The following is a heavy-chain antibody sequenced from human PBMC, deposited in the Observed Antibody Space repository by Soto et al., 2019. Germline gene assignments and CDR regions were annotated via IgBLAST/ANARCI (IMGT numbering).Heavy chain of an antibody. CDR3: ASMVLGSSSASHYYYYGMDV. D-gene: IGHD6-6*01. CDR1: GYSFTSYW. J-gene: IGHJ6*02. Sequence: GESLKISCKGSGYSFTSYWISWVRQMPGKGLEWMGRIDPSDSYTNYSPSFQGHVTISADKSISTAYLQWSSLKASDTAMYYCASMVLGSSSASHYYYYGMDVWGQGTTVTVSS. CDR2: IDPSDSYT. V-gene: IGHV5-10-1*01.